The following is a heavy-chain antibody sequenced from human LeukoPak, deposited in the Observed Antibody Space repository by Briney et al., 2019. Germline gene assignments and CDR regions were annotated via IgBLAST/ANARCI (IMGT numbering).Heavy chain of an antibody. D-gene: IGHD6-19*01. V-gene: IGHV3-21*01. CDR1: GFTFSSYS. Sequence: GGSLRLSCAAPGFTFSSYSMNWVRQAPGKGLEWISSISSSSTYMYYADSVKGRFTISRDNAKDSLYLQMNSLSAEDTAIYYCVRGSSGWYREFDYWGQGTLVTVSS. CDR2: ISSSSTYM. J-gene: IGHJ4*02. CDR3: VRGSSGWYREFDY.